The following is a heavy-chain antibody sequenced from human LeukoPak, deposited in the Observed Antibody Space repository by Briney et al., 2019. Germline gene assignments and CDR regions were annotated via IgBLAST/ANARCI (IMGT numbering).Heavy chain of an antibody. D-gene: IGHD6-13*01. Sequence: GGSLKLSCTASGFTFSGSAMHWVRQASGKGLEWVGRIRSKANSYATAYAASVKGRFTISRDDSKNTAYLQMNSLKTDDTAVYYCARSSPPSWYIDYWGQGTLVTVSS. CDR1: GFTFSGSA. V-gene: IGHV3-73*01. CDR2: IRSKANSYAT. J-gene: IGHJ4*02. CDR3: ARSSPPSWYIDY.